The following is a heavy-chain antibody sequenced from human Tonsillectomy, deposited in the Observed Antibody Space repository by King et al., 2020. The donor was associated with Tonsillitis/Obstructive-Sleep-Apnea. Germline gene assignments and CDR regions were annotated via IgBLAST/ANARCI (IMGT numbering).Heavy chain of an antibody. CDR2: IKQDGSEK. J-gene: IGHJ4*02. CDR3: ARDSALRYYFGY. CDR1: GFTFSSYW. Sequence: VQLVESGGGLVQPGGSLRLSCAASGFTFSSYWMSWVRQAPGNGLEWVANIKQDGSEKYYVDSVKGRFTISRDNAKNSLHLQMNSLRAEDTAVYYCARDSALRYYFGYWGQGTLVTVSS. D-gene: IGHD6-19*01. V-gene: IGHV3-7*04.